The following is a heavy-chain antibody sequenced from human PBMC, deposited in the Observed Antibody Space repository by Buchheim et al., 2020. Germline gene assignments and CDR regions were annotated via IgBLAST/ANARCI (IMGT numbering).Heavy chain of an antibody. J-gene: IGHJ6*02. CDR2: IWYDGSNK. CDR1: GFTFSSYG. CDR3: ARGDDFWSGYPNYGMDV. V-gene: IGHV3-33*01. Sequence: QVQLVESGGGVVQPGRSLRLSCAASGFTFSSYGMHWVRQAPGKGLEWVAVIWYDGSNKYYADPVKGRFTISRDNSKNTLYLQMNSLRAEDTAVYYCARGDDFWSGYPNYGMDVWGQGTT. D-gene: IGHD3-3*01.